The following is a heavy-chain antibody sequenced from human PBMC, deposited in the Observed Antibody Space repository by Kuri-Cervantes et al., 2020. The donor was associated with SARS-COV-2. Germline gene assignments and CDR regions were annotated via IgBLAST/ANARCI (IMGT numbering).Heavy chain of an antibody. J-gene: IGHJ6*02. D-gene: IGHD2-2*01. CDR2: ISYDGSNK. CDR1: GFTFSSYG. Sequence: GESLKISCAASGFTFSSYGMHWVRQAPGKGLEWVAVISYDGSNKYYADAVKGRFTISRDNSKNTLYLQMNSLRAEDTAVYYCAKALRIVVVPAALGFDYYYGMDVWGQGTTVTVSS. V-gene: IGHV3-30*18. CDR3: AKALRIVVVPAALGFDYYYGMDV.